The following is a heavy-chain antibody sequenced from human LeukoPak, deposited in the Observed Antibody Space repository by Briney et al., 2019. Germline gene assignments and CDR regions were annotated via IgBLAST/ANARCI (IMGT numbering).Heavy chain of an antibody. V-gene: IGHV1-46*01. D-gene: IGHD3-22*01. Sequence: ASGKVSCKASGYTFTSYYMHWVRQVPGQGLEWMGKINPSGGGTAYAQKFQGRVTMTRDTSTSTVYMELSSLRSEDTAVYYCAKCRVSSSGSADYWGQGTLVTVSS. J-gene: IGHJ4*02. CDR3: AKCRVSSSGSADY. CDR1: GYTFTSYY. CDR2: INPSGGGT.